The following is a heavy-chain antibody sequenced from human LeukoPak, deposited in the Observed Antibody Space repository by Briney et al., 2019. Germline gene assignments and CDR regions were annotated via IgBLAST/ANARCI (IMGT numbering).Heavy chain of an antibody. D-gene: IGHD6-13*01. CDR3: ARDRAAAADFDY. J-gene: IGHJ4*02. Sequence: GESLKISCKASGYTFTGYYMHWVRQAPGQGLEWMGRINPNSGGTNYAQKFQGRVTMTRDTSISTAYMELSRLRSDDTAVYYCARDRAAAADFDYWGQGTLVTVSS. CDR2: INPNSGGT. V-gene: IGHV1-2*06. CDR1: GYTFTGYY.